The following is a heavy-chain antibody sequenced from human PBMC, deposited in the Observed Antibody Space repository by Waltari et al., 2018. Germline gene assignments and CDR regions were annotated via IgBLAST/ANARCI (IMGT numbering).Heavy chain of an antibody. CDR2: IIPIFGTA. CDR3: ARFRETHDFWSGPISDYYGMDV. D-gene: IGHD3-3*01. CDR1: GGTFSSYA. V-gene: IGHV1-69*05. J-gene: IGHJ6*02. Sequence: QVQLVQSGAEVKKPGSSVKVSCKASGGTFSSYAISWVRQAPGQGLEWLGGIIPIFGTANYAQKFQGRVTITTDESTSTAYMELSSLRSEDTAVYYCARFRETHDFWSGPISDYYGMDVWGQGTTVTVSS.